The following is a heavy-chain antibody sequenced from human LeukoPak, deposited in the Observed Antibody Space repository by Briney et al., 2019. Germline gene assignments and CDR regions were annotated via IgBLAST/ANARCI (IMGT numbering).Heavy chain of an antibody. V-gene: IGHV3-48*04. Sequence: GGSLRLSCAASGFTFSSYSMNWVRQAPGKGLEWVSYIRGSGTTTYYADSVKGRFTISRDNAKNSLYLQMNSLRAEDTAVYYCARDQSLRYFDWSRYWGQGTLVTVSS. CDR2: IRGSGTTT. CDR3: ARDQSLRYFDWSRY. D-gene: IGHD3-9*01. CDR1: GFTFSSYS. J-gene: IGHJ4*02.